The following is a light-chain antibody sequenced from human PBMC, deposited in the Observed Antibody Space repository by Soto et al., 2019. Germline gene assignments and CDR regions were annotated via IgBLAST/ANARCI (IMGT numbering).Light chain of an antibody. CDR3: QQYNNWPGT. Sequence: EIAMTQSPATLSVSPGERVTLSCRASQNIRNNLAWYQQKPGQTPRLLISGASTRVTGISARFSGSGYGTEFTLTISSLQSEDFAVYYCQQYNNWPGTFGQGTKVEI. J-gene: IGKJ1*01. CDR2: GAS. V-gene: IGKV3-15*01. CDR1: QNIRNN.